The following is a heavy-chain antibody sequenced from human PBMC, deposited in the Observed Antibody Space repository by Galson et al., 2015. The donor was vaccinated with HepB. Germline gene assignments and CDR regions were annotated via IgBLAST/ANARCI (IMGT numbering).Heavy chain of an antibody. CDR1: GFTVSSNY. D-gene: IGHD3-3*01. Sequence: SLRLSCAASGFTVSSNYMSWVRQAPGKGLEWVSVIYSGGSTYYADSVKGRFTISRDNSKNTLYLQMNSLRAEDTAVYYCARELRREWPNAFDIWGQGTMVTVSS. J-gene: IGHJ3*02. CDR3: ARELRREWPNAFDI. V-gene: IGHV3-53*01. CDR2: IYSGGST.